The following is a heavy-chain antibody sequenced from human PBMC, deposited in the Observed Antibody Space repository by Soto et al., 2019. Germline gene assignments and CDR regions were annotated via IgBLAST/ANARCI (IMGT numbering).Heavy chain of an antibody. Sequence: GASVKVSCKASGGTFSSYAISWVRQAPGQGLEWMGGIIPIFGTANYAQKFQGRVTITADESTSTAYMELSSLRSGDTAVYYCARGIAARPDYYYGMDVWGQGTTVTVSS. D-gene: IGHD6-6*01. J-gene: IGHJ6*02. CDR3: ARGIAARPDYYYGMDV. CDR1: GGTFSSYA. CDR2: IIPIFGTA. V-gene: IGHV1-69*13.